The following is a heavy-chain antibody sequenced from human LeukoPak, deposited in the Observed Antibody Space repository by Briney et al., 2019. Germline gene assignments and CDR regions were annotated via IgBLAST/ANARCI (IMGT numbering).Heavy chain of an antibody. V-gene: IGHV3-23*01. CDR1: GFSFSSFA. D-gene: IGHD3-16*02. J-gene: IGHJ6*03. CDR3: ARVPRLSLYYYYYYYMDV. Sequence: PGGSLRLSCTASGFSFSSFAMSWVRQAPGKGLEWVSTISGSGGSTYYADSVKGRFTTSRDNSKNTLYLQMSSLRADDSAVYFCARVPRLSLYYYYYYYMDVWGKGTTVTVSS. CDR2: ISGSGGST.